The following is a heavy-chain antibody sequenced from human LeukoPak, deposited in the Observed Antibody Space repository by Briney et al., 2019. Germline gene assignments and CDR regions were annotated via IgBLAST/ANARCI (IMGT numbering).Heavy chain of an antibody. CDR1: GYTFTSYD. V-gene: IGHV1-8*01. D-gene: IGHD3-22*01. Sequence: GASVTVSCTASGYTFTSYDINWVRQATGQGLEWMGWMNPNSGNTGYAQKFQGRVTMTRNTSISTAYMELSSLRSEDTAVYYCARVRRAVVIRKGYYYSMDVWGQGTTVTVSS. J-gene: IGHJ6*02. CDR2: MNPNSGNT. CDR3: ARVRRAVVIRKGYYYSMDV.